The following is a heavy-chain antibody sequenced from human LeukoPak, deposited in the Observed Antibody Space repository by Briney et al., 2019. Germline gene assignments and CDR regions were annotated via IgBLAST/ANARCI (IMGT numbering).Heavy chain of an antibody. Sequence: SETLSLTCALSGYSISSGDYWGWIRQSPGKGLDWIGSISHSGSTYYNPSLRSRVTISIDTSKNQFSLRLISVTATDTAVYYCARVGGYGYGNYYFNYWGQGTLVTVFS. D-gene: IGHD5-18*01. CDR3: ARVGGYGYGNYYFNY. V-gene: IGHV4-38-2*01. CDR2: ISHSGST. J-gene: IGHJ4*02. CDR1: GYSISSGDY.